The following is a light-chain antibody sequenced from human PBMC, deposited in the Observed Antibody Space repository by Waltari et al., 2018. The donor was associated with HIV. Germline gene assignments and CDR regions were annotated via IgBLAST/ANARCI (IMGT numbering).Light chain of an antibody. CDR1: SSDIGAYNR. V-gene: IGLV2-18*02. Sequence: QSALTQPPSVSASPGQSVTISCTGTSSDIGAYNRDSWYLQPPGTAPKVIIYEVKNRPSGVPDRFSGSKSGSTASLTISGLQAEDEADYFCSSYKNNNTLVFGTGTKVTVL. CDR3: SSYKNNNTLV. CDR2: EVK. J-gene: IGLJ1*01.